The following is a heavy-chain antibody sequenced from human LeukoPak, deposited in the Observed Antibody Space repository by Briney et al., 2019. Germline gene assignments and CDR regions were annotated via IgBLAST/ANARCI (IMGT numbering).Heavy chain of an antibody. CDR1: GFTFSDYY. V-gene: IGHV3-11*04. CDR3: ARDLLVRGVNDAFDI. J-gene: IGHJ3*02. Sequence: GGSLRLSCAASGFTFSDYYISWIRQAPGKGLEWVSYISSSGSTIYYADSVKGRFTISRDNAKNSLYLQMNSLRAEDTAVYYCARDLLVRGVNDAFDIWGQGTMVTVSS. D-gene: IGHD3-10*01. CDR2: ISSSGSTI.